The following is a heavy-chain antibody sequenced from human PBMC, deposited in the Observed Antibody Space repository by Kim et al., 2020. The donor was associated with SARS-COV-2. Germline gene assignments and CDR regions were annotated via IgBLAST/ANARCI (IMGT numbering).Heavy chain of an antibody. D-gene: IGHD6-6*01. Sequence: TPPPKSRVTISVDTSKNQFSLKLSSVTAADTAVYYCAREGSGSSSHFDYWGQGTLVTVSS. CDR3: AREGSGSSSHFDY. V-gene: IGHV4-59*01. J-gene: IGHJ4*02.